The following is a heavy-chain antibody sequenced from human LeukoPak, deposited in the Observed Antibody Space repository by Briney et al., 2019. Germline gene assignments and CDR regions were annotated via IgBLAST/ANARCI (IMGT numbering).Heavy chain of an antibody. CDR3: ARACSSTSCYTRGAFDI. Sequence: GESLKISCKGSGYSFTSYWIGWVRQMPGKGLEWMGIIYPGDSDTRYSPSFQGQVTISADKSISTAYLQWSSLKASDTAMYYCARACSSTSCYTRGAFDIWGQGTMVTVSS. CDR2: IYPGDSDT. CDR1: GYSFTSYW. J-gene: IGHJ3*02. D-gene: IGHD2-2*02. V-gene: IGHV5-51*01.